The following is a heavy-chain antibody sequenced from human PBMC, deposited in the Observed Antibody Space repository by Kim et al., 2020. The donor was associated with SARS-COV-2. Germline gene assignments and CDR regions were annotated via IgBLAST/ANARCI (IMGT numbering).Heavy chain of an antibody. V-gene: IGHV3-23*01. CDR3: ARSGGDCSGGSCYLAWFAP. J-gene: IGHJ5*02. D-gene: IGHD2-15*01. Sequence: GGSLRLSCAASGFTSSSYAMGWVRQAPGKGLEWVSVISGTGGNTYYAESVKGRFTISRDNSKNTVYLQMDRLRVEDTAVYYCARSGGDCSGGSCYLAWFAPGGQGTPVTVSS. CDR1: GFTSSSYA. CDR2: ISGTGGNT.